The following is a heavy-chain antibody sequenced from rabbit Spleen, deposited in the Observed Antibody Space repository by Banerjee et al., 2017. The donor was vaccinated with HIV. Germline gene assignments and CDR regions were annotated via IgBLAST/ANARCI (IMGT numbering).Heavy chain of an antibody. Sequence: QLLVESGGGLVQPGASLTLTCTASGFSFTSGYDMCWVRQAPGKGLEWIGCIYTGSANTDYASWATGRVTLAKTSSTTVTLQMTSLTAADTATYFCARSDPAFPYTYYFNFLGPGTLVTVS. J-gene: IGHJ4*01. CDR2: IYTGSANT. CDR3: ARSDPAFPYTYYFNF. V-gene: IGHV1S40*01. D-gene: IGHD7-1*01. CDR1: GFSFTSGYD.